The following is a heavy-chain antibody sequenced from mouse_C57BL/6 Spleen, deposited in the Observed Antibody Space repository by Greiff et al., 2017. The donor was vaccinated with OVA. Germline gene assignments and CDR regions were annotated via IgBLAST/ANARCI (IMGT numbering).Heavy chain of an antibody. D-gene: IGHD1-1*01. Sequence: QVQLQQPGAELVKPGASVKLSCKASGYTFTSYWMQWVKQRPGQGLEWIGEIDPSDSYTNYNQKFKGKATLTVDTSSSTAYMQLSSLTSEDSAVYYCARKDDGSSSYYYAMDYWGQGTSVTVSS. V-gene: IGHV1-50*01. CDR2: IDPSDSYT. CDR3: ARKDDGSSSYYYAMDY. CDR1: GYTFTSYW. J-gene: IGHJ4*01.